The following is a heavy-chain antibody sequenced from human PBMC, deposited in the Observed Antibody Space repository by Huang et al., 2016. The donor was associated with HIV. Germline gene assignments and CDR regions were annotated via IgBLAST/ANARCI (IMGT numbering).Heavy chain of an antibody. CDR3: ARKVHYLGSGVIFT. Sequence: QVQLQQWGTGLLKPSETLSLTCAVYGGSLSNYYWTWVRQPPGQRLEWIGEVNENKKTNCNPSLKSRVSMSIGTSKMQFALNLRSVTAAETGVYYSARKVHYLGSGVIFTWGQGTLVTVSS. J-gene: IGHJ1*01. CDR1: GGSLSNYY. D-gene: IGHD3-10*01. V-gene: IGHV4-34*02. CDR2: VNENKKT.